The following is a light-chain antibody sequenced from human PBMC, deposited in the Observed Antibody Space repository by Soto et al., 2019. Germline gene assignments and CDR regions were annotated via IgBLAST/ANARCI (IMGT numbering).Light chain of an antibody. V-gene: IGKV1-5*03. CDR3: QQYAAQTPWT. CDR2: KGS. CDR1: QSIRSTW. Sequence: DVQMTQSPSTLSASVGDKVTITCRASQSIRSTWLAWFQQRPGKAPNVRIYKGSTLASGVSSRFSGSGSGTEFPLTIRSLQPDDFATYFCQQYAAQTPWTFGQGTRVE. J-gene: IGKJ1*01.